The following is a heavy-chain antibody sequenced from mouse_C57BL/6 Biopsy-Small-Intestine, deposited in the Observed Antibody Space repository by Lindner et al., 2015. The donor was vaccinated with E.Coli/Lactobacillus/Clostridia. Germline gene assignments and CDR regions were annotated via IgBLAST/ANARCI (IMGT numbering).Heavy chain of an antibody. V-gene: IGHV1-9*01. CDR2: ILPGSGVT. J-gene: IGHJ2*01. D-gene: IGHD4-1*01. Sequence: VQLQESGAELMKPGASVKLSCKATGYTFTAYWIEWVKQRPGHGLEWIGEILPGSGVTNYNEKFKGKVTFTADTSSNTAYMQLSSLTTEDSAIYYCAKSPELGRNYWGQGTTLTVSS. CDR3: AKSPELGRNY. CDR1: GYTFTAYW.